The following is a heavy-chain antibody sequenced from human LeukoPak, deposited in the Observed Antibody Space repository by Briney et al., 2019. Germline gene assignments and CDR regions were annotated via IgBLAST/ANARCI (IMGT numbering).Heavy chain of an antibody. J-gene: IGHJ4*02. V-gene: IGHV4-31*03. CDR1: GGSISSGTHF. Sequence: SETLSLTCSVFGGSISSGTHFWTWIRQLPGKGLEWLGYVDYSGTIYYNSSLESRLTLSVDTSNNQFSLDLRSMTAADTAVYYCARGRLARIPYFDSWGQGALFAVSS. CDR3: ARGRLARIPYFDS. CDR2: VDYSGTI. D-gene: IGHD5-12*01.